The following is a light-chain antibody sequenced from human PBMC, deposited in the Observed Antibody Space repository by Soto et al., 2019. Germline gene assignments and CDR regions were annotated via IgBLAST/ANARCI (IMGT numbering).Light chain of an antibody. V-gene: IGKV1-39*01. J-gene: IGKJ1*01. CDR3: QQSYSTPWT. CDR2: AAS. Sequence: IQMTQSPSSLSASVGDRVTITCRASQSIRNDLDWFQQKPGKAPKLLIYAASSLQSGVPSRFSGSGSETDFTLTISSLQPEDFATYYCQQSYSTPWTFGQGTKVDIK. CDR1: QSIRND.